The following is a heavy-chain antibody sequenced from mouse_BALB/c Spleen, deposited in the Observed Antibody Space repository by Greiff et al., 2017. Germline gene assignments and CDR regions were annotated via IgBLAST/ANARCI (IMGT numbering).Heavy chain of an antibody. D-gene: IGHD2-14*01. Sequence: EVQVVESGPGLVKPSQSLSLSCTATGYSITSDYVWNWIRQFPGNNLGCMGFISYSGSTSYNPSLKSRISITRDTSKNLFFLQLNSVTTEDTATYNCARRGVRCAMDYWGQGTSVTVSS. J-gene: IGHJ4*01. CDR1: GYSITSDYV. CDR3: ARRGVRCAMDY. CDR2: ISYSGST. V-gene: IGHV3-2*02.